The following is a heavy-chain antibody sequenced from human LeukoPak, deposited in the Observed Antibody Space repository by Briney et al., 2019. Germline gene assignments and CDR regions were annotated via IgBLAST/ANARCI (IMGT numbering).Heavy chain of an antibody. CDR2: FHSDDGER. D-gene: IGHD1/OR15-1a*01. V-gene: IGHV1-24*01. Sequence: ASVTDSCKVSGHTLTELPMHWVRQAPGRGLEWMGGFHSDDGERVYAQKFQGRVTMSEETATGTAYMELSSLRSEDTAIYYCATEGTIFEDQSGALDFWGQGTLVTVSS. J-gene: IGHJ4*02. CDR3: ATEGTIFEDQSGALDF. CDR1: GHTLTELP.